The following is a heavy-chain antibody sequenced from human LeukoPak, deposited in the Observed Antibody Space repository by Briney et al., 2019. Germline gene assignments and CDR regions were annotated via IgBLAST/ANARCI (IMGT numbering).Heavy chain of an antibody. V-gene: IGHV1-46*03. D-gene: IGHD3-10*01. CDR3: ARPRAIYGSGSYLFDY. J-gene: IGHJ4*02. CDR2: INPSGGST. CDR1: GCTFTSYY. Sequence: ASVKVSCKASGCTFTSYYMHWVRQAPGQGLEWMGIINPSGGSTSYAQKFQGRVTMTRDTSTSTVYMELSSLRSEDTAVYYCARPRAIYGSGSYLFDYWGQGTLVTVSS.